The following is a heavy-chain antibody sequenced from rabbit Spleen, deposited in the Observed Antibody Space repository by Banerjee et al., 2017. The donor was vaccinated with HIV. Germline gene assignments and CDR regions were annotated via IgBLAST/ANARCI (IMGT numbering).Heavy chain of an antibody. CDR3: ARDLAGAIGWNFYL. CDR1: GFSFSDRDV. Sequence: QEQLVESGGGLVKPEGSLTLTCKASGFSFSDRDVMCWVRQAPGKGLEWIACINAATAKPVYATWAKGRFTISRTSSTTVTLQMTSLTAADTATHFCARDLAGAIGWNFYLWGPGTLVTVS. V-gene: IGHV1S45*01. J-gene: IGHJ4*01. D-gene: IGHD4-1*01. CDR2: INAATAKP.